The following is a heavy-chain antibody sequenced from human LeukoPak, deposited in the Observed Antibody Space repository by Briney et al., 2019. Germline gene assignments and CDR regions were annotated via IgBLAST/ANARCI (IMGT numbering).Heavy chain of an antibody. CDR1: GFSFSSYS. J-gene: IGHJ1*01. V-gene: IGHV3-21*06. CDR2: FSTSGAYI. Sequence: PGESLRLSCAASGFSFSSYSMTWVRLAPGKGLEWVASFSTSGAYINYADSVKGRFTISRDNAQNSLYLQMNSLKAEDTAVYYCASRPPVHCSSTSCFEYFQHWCQGALVTVSS. D-gene: IGHD2-2*01. CDR3: ASRPPVHCSSTSCFEYFQH.